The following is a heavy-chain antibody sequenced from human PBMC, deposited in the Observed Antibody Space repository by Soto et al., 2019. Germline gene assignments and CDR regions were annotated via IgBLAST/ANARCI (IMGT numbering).Heavy chain of an antibody. CDR2: IDPSDSYT. Sequence: GESLKISCKGSGYSFTNYWISWVRQMPGKGLEWMGRIDPSDSYTNYNPSFQGRVTISTDKSISTAYLQWSSLKDSDTAMYYCARRSGYHDYWGQGTLVTVSS. CDR3: ARRSGYHDY. J-gene: IGHJ4*02. V-gene: IGHV5-10-1*01. CDR1: GYSFTNYW. D-gene: IGHD3-10*01.